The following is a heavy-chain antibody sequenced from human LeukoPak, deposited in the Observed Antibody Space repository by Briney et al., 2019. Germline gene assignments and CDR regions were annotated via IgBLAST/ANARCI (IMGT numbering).Heavy chain of an antibody. J-gene: IGHJ6*04. CDR1: GFTFSIYA. CDR3: AELGITMIGGV. CDR2: ISGTGGRT. Sequence: GGSLRLSCAASGFTFSIYAMNWVRQGPGKGLEWVSSISGTGGRTYYADSVKGRFTISRDNAKNSLYLQVNSLRAEDTAVYYCAELGITMIGGVWGKGTTVTISS. V-gene: IGHV3-23*01. D-gene: IGHD3-10*02.